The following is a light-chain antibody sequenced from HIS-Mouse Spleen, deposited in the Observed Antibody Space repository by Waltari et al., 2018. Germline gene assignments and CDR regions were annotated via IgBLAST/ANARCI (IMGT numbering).Light chain of an antibody. CDR1: NIGSKS. CDR3: QVWDSSSDHVV. V-gene: IGLV3-21*03. J-gene: IGLJ2*01. Sequence: SYVLTQPPSVSVAPGKTARITCGGNNIGSKSVHWYQQKPGQAPVLVVYDDSDRRSGIPGRFSGSNSGNTATLTISRVEDGEEADYYCQVWDSSSDHVVFGGGTKLTVL. CDR2: DDS.